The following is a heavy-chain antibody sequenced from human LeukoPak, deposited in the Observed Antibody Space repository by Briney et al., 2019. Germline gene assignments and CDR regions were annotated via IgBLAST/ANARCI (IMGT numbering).Heavy chain of an antibody. V-gene: IGHV1-69*13. CDR2: IIPIFGTA. D-gene: IGHD1-26*01. CDR3: APRELRANWFDP. J-gene: IGHJ5*02. Sequence: ASVKVSCKASGGTFSSYAISWVRQAPRQGLEWMGGIIPIFGTANYAQKFQGRVTITADESTSTAYMELSSLRSEDTAVYYCAPRELRANWFDPWGQGTLVTVSS. CDR1: GGTFSSYA.